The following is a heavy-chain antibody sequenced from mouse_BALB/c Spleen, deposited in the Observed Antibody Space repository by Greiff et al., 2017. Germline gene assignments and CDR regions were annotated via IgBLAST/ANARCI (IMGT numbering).Heavy chain of an antibody. CDR3: ARRETMITTGTDYAMDY. Sequence: EVKLMESGGGLVQPGGSLKLSCAASGFTFRSFGMHWVRQTPGKGLEWVAYISSGSSTIYYAHTVKDRFTISRDNPKNTMFLQMTSLRSEDTAMYYCARRETMITTGTDYAMDYWGQGTTVTVSS. V-gene: IGHV5-17*02. J-gene: IGHJ4*01. D-gene: IGHD2-4*01. CDR2: ISSGSSTI. CDR1: GFTFRSFG.